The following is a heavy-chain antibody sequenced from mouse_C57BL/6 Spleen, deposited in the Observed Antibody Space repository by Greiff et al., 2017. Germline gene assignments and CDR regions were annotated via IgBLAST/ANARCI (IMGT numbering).Heavy chain of an antibody. J-gene: IGHJ3*01. CDR1: GYSFTSYY. CDR2: IYPGSGNT. Sequence: VQLQQSGPELVKPGASVKISCKASGYSFTSYYIHWVKQRPGQGLEWIGWIYPGSGNTKYNEKFKGKATLTADTSSSTAYMQLSSLTAEDSAVYYCAREDDGFAYWGQGTLVTVSA. D-gene: IGHD2-12*01. V-gene: IGHV1-66*01. CDR3: AREDDGFAY.